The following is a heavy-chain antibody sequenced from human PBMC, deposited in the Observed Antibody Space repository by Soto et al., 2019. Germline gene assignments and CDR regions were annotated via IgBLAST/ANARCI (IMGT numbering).Heavy chain of an antibody. D-gene: IGHD3-16*01. CDR1: GFTFSNAW. CDR3: ATGGYFFDY. V-gene: IGHV3-15*07. CDR2: IKSYPAGGTV. Sequence: EVQMVESGGGLVRPGESLRLSCTSSGFTFSNAWMNWIRQAPGKGLEWVGRIKSYPAGGTVYYAVPAQGRFTITRDDSKSMVYLQMNSLKSEDTAVYYGATGGYFFDYWGQGTLVTVSS. J-gene: IGHJ4*02.